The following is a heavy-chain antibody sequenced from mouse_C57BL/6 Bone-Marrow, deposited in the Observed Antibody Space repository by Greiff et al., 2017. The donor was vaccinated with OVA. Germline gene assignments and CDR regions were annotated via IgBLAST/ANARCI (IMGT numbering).Heavy chain of an antibody. J-gene: IGHJ1*03. D-gene: IGHD1-1*01. Sequence: QVQLQQPGAELVKPGASVKLSCKASGYTFTSYWMHWVKQRPGRGLEWIGRIDPNSGGTKYNEKFKSKATLTVDKTSSTAYMQLSSLTSEDAAVDYCARDYYGSSPYWYFDVWGTGTTVTVSS. CDR3: ARDYYGSSPYWYFDV. CDR2: IDPNSGGT. CDR1: GYTFTSYW. V-gene: IGHV1-72*01.